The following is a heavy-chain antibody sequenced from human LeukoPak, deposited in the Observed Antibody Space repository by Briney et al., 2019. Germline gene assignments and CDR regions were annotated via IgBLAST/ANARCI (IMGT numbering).Heavy chain of an antibody. CDR3: APTLPDYYDSSGYYKPDY. D-gene: IGHD3-22*01. J-gene: IGHJ4*02. CDR2: ISGSGGST. CDR1: GFTFSSYA. Sequence: QAGGSLRLSCAASGFTFSSYAMSWVRQAPGKGLEWVSAISGSGGSTYYADSVKGRFTISRDNSKNTLYLQMNSLRAEDTAVYYCAPTLPDYYDSSGYYKPDYWGQGTLVTVSS. V-gene: IGHV3-23*01.